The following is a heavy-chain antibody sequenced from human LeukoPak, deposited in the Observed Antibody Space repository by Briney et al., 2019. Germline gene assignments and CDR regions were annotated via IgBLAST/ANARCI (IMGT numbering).Heavy chain of an antibody. V-gene: IGHV3-53*01. Sequence: GGSLRLSCAASGFIFSSYWMSWVRQAPGKGLEWVSVIYSGGSTYYADSVKGRFTISRDNSKDTLYLQMNSLRAEDTAVYYCARDWRGYCSGGNCYSYFDSWGQGTLVTVSS. J-gene: IGHJ4*02. D-gene: IGHD2-15*01. CDR3: ARDWRGYCSGGNCYSYFDS. CDR2: IYSGGST. CDR1: GFIFSSYW.